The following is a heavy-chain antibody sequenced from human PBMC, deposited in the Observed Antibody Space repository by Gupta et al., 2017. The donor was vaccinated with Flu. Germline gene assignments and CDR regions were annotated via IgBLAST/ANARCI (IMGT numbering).Heavy chain of an antibody. V-gene: IGHV3-33*01. CDR2: IWADGSKK. J-gene: IGHJ4*02. D-gene: IGHD5-12*01. Sequence: QVQLVESGGGVVQPGRSLRLSCAASGFSFKIYGMHWVRQVPGKGLEWVAVIWADGSKKLYANSVRGRFTISRDNSKDMLYLQMNSLSAEDTGVYRCARGGGHRTDFKDHGGQGTLVIVSS. CDR1: GFSFKIYG. CDR3: ARGGGHRTDFKDH.